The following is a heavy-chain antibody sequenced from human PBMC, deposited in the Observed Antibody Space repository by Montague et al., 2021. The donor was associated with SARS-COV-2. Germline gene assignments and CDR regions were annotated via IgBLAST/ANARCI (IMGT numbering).Heavy chain of an antibody. Sequence: SETLSLTCTVSGGSISNYYWSWIRQSPGKGLEWIAYMYYSGSTKYNPSFKSRATISVDTSKNQFSLTLSSMTAADTAVYYCARARGGTIFGVISAYYGMDIWGQGTTVTVS. CDR1: GGSISNYY. CDR2: MYYSGST. V-gene: IGHV4-59*01. D-gene: IGHD3-3*01. CDR3: ARARGGTIFGVISAYYGMDI. J-gene: IGHJ6*02.